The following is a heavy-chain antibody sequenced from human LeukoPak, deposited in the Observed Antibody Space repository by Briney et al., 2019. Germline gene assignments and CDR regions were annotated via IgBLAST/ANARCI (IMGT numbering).Heavy chain of an antibody. D-gene: IGHD2-15*01. CDR2: IFYSGST. Sequence: SETLSLTCTVSGGSISSTGYYWGWIRQPPGKGLEWIGSIFYSGSTYYNPSLKSRVTISVDTPKNQFSLRLSSVTAAGTAVYFCARTVYCSGGSCFWDWGQGTLVTVSS. J-gene: IGHJ4*02. CDR1: GGSISSTGYY. CDR3: ARTVYCSGGSCFWD. V-gene: IGHV4-39*01.